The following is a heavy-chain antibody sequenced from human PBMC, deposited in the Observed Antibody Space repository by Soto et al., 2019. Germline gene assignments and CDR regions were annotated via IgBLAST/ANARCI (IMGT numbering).Heavy chain of an antibody. Sequence: PGGSLRLSCAASGFTFSSYAMSCVRQAPEKGLEWVSAISGSGGSTYYANSVKGRFTISRDNSKHTLYLQMHSLRAEDPAVYYCAKDTSNHLDTYYDFWSGSAKLYYYGMDVWGKGTRVTVCS. CDR1: GFTFSSYA. V-gene: IGHV3-23*01. CDR2: ISGSGGST. J-gene: IGHJ6*04. D-gene: IGHD3-3*01. CDR3: AKDTSNHLDTYYDFWSGSAKLYYYGMDV.